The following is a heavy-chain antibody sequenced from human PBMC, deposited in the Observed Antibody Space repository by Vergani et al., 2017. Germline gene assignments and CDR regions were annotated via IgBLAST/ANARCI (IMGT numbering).Heavy chain of an antibody. CDR1: GFSLTTGGEG. Sequence: QITLRESGPTLVKPTQTLTLTCTFSGFSLTTGGEGVGWIRQPPGRALEWLAFVYWNDDERYSPSLKSRVTITKDTSKNEVSLTMATMDPVDTATYYCVHRLGYFDWDGAFDVWGAGTMVTVSS. CDR3: VHRLGYFDWDGAFDV. D-gene: IGHD3-9*01. V-gene: IGHV2-5*01. CDR2: VYWNDDE. J-gene: IGHJ3*01.